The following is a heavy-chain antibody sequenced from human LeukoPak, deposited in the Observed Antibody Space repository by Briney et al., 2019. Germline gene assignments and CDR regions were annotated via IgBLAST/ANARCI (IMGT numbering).Heavy chain of an antibody. V-gene: IGHV3-23*01. CDR1: GLTVRTYP. CDR3: ARKGGNSSPGNYFDY. CDR2: ISESGAST. J-gene: IGHJ4*02. Sequence: PGGSLRLSCTASGLTVRTYPMTWVRHVPGKGLNWVSTISESGASTFYRDSVKGRFTMSRDSSKNTVFLQMSSLRGEDTAVYYCARKGGNSSPGNYFDYWGQGTLVTVSS. D-gene: IGHD1-7*01.